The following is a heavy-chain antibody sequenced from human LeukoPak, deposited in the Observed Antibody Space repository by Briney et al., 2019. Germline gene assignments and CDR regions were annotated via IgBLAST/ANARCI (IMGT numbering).Heavy chain of an antibody. CDR3: AKVGGSSWQIDY. J-gene: IGHJ4*02. Sequence: GGSLRLSCAASGFTFSSYAMSWVRQAPGKGLEWVSAISGSGGSTYYADSVKGRFTISRDNSKNTLYLRMNSLRAEDTAVYYCAKVGGSSWQIDYWGQGTLVTVSS. V-gene: IGHV3-23*01. CDR2: ISGSGGST. D-gene: IGHD6-13*01. CDR1: GFTFSSYA.